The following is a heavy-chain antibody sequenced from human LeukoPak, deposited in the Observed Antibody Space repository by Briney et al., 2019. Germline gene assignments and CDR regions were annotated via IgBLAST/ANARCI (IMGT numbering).Heavy chain of an antibody. J-gene: IGHJ3*02. CDR3: ARDGVTTGKNDAFDI. CDR2: ISGSGDTT. CDR1: GFTFKTYE. Sequence: GGSLRLSCAASGFTFKTYEMNWVRQAPGKGLEWVSAISGSGDTTSDADSVKGRFTISRDNSMNTLYLQMNSLRAQDTAVYYCARDGVTTGKNDAFDIWGQGTMVTVSS. D-gene: IGHD4-17*01. V-gene: IGHV3-23*01.